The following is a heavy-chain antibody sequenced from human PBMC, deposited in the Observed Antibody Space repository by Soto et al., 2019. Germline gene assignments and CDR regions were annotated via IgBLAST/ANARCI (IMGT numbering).Heavy chain of an antibody. D-gene: IGHD3-10*01. J-gene: IGHJ6*02. Sequence: GGSLRLSCAASGFTFSSYAMSWVRQAPGKGLEWVSAISGSGGSTYYADSVKGRFTISRDNSKNTLYLQMNSLRAEDTAVYYCAKFIWGPMVRGSAMDVWGQGTTVTVSS. V-gene: IGHV3-23*01. CDR2: ISGSGGST. CDR3: AKFIWGPMVRGSAMDV. CDR1: GFTFSSYA.